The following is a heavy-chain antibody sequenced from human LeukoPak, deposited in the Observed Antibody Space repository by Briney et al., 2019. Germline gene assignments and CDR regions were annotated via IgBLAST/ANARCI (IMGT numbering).Heavy chain of an antibody. V-gene: IGHV4-39*01. CDR1: GGSISSSSYY. CDR3: AVIRNYYYYYGMDV. Sequence: PSETLSLTCTVSGGSISSSSYYWGWIHQPPGKGLEWIGSIYYSGSTYYNPSLKSRVTISVDTSKNQFSLKLSSVTAADTAVYYCAVIRNYYYYYGMDVWGQGTTVTVSS. D-gene: IGHD3-10*01. J-gene: IGHJ6*02. CDR2: IYYSGST.